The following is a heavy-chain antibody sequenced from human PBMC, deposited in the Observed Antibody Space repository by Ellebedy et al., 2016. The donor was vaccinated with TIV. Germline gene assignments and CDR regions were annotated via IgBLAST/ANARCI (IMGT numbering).Heavy chain of an antibody. D-gene: IGHD3/OR15-3a*01. CDR1: GGSISGYY. CDR2: IHYTGSI. J-gene: IGHJ4*02. Sequence: MPGGSLRLSCTVSGGSISGYYWSWIRQPPGKGLEWIGYIHYTGSINYNPSLKSRVTVSVDTSKNQFSLKLSSVTAADTAVYYCARLVGGTGYFDYWGQGTLVTVSS. CDR3: ARLVGGTGYFDY. V-gene: IGHV4-59*01.